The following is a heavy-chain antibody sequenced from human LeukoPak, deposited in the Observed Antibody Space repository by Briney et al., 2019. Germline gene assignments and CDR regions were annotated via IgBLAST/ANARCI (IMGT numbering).Heavy chain of an antibody. D-gene: IGHD1/OR15-1a*01. CDR1: GFTFSSYA. Sequence: GGSLRLSCAASGFTFSSYAMHWVRQAPGKGLEWVAVISYDGSNKYYADSVKGRFTISRDNSKNTLYLQMNSLRAEDTAVYYCAKDSGTGYYYHYYMDVWGKGTTVTISS. CDR2: ISYDGSNK. CDR3: AKDSGTGYYYHYYMDV. J-gene: IGHJ6*03. V-gene: IGHV3-30*04.